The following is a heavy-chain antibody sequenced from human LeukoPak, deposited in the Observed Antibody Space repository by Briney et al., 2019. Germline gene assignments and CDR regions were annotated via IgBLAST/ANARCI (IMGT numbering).Heavy chain of an antibody. Sequence: GGSLRLSCAASGFTFSSYAMSWVRQAPGKGLEWVSAISGSGGSTYYADSVKGRFTISRDNSKNTLYLQMNSLRDDDTALYYCARVMPAVTAIDYWGRGTLVTVSS. D-gene: IGHD2-21*02. CDR2: ISGSGGST. J-gene: IGHJ4*02. CDR1: GFTFSSYA. V-gene: IGHV3-23*01. CDR3: ARVMPAVTAIDY.